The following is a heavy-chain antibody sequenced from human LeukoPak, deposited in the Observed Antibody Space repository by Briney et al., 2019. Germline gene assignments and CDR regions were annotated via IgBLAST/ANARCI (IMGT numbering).Heavy chain of an antibody. V-gene: IGHV3-30-3*01. CDR2: ISYDGSNK. J-gene: IGHJ6*02. D-gene: IGHD1-26*01. CDR1: GFTFSSYA. Sequence: PGRSLRLSCAASGFTFSSYAMHWVRQAPGKGLEWVAVISYDGSNKYYADSVKGRFTISRDNSKNTLYLQMNSLRAEDTAVYYCARDQVGATYSFYYYYYGMDVWGQGTTVTVSS. CDR3: ARDQVGATYSFYYYYYGMDV.